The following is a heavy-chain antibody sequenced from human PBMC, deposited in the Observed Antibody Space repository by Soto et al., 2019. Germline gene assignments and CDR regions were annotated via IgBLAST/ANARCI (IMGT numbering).Heavy chain of an antibody. D-gene: IGHD1-26*01. CDR3: AKLWDRAPQYYYYMDV. CDR2: IIGRGDTS. J-gene: IGHJ6*03. Sequence: PGGSLRLSCAASGFTFSTYAMTWVRQAPGKGLEWVSAIIGRGDTSYYADSVKGRFTISRDNSKNTLYLQMNCLKVEDTAVYYCAKLWDRAPQYYYYMDVWGKGTTVTVSS. CDR1: GFTFSTYA. V-gene: IGHV3-23*01.